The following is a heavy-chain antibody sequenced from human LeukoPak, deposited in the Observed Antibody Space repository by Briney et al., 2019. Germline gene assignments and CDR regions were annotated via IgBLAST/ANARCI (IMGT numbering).Heavy chain of an antibody. V-gene: IGHV3-30-3*01. CDR1: GFTSSSYA. D-gene: IGHD3-16*01. CDR2: ISYDGSNK. J-gene: IGHJ4*02. Sequence: GRSLRLSCAASGFTSSSYAMHWVRQAPGKGLEWVAVISYDGSNKYYADSVKGRFTISRDNSKNTLYLQMNSLRAEDTAVYYCARDTFGDYDYWGQGTLVTVSS. CDR3: ARDTFGDYDY.